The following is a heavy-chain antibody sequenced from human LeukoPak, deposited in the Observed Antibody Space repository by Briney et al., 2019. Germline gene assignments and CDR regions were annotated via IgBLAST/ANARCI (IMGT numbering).Heavy chain of an antibody. V-gene: IGHV4-30-2*01. CDR3: ARGFGRGSYYYDY. D-gene: IGHD1-26*01. Sequence: SETLSLTCTVSGGSISSGGYYWSWIRQPPGKGLEWIGYIYHSGSTYYNPSLKSRVTISVDTSKNQFSLKLSSVTAADTAVYYCARGFGRGSYYYDYWGQGTLVTVSS. CDR1: GGSISSGGYY. CDR2: IYHSGST. J-gene: IGHJ4*02.